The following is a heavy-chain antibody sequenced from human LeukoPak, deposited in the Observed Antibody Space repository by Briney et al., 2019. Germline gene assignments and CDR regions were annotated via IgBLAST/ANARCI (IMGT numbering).Heavy chain of an antibody. V-gene: IGHV3-11*06. CDR2: ISNSGSYT. Sequence: GGSLRLSCAVSGLTYSAQYMSWIRQAPGKGLEWISYISNSGSYTNYADSVKGRFTISGDNAKNSLYLQMNSLRVEDTAVYYCARDHNYAFDNWGQGTLVTVSS. J-gene: IGHJ4*02. CDR3: ARDHNYAFDN. D-gene: IGHD1-1*01. CDR1: GLTYSAQY.